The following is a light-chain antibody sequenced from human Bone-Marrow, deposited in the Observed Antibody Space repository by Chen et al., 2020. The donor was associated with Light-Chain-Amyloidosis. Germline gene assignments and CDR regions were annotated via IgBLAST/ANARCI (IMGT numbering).Light chain of an antibody. Sequence: NFMLTQPHSVSESPGKTVLISCTRSSGSIATNYVQWYQQRPGSSPTTVIYEDDQRPSGVPDRFSGSIDRSANSASLTIAGLKTEDEADYYCQSYQGSSQGVFGGGTKLTVL. V-gene: IGLV6-57*01. J-gene: IGLJ3*02. CDR2: EDD. CDR1: SGSIATNY. CDR3: QSYQGSSQGV.